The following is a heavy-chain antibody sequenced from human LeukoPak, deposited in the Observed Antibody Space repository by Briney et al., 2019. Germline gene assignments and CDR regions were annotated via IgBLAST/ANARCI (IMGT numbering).Heavy chain of an antibody. D-gene: IGHD6-13*01. V-gene: IGHV3-53*01. Sequence: WGSLRLTCAASGVTVSSNYMSWVRQAPRKGLEWVSVIYSGGSTYYADSVKGRFTISRDNSKNTLYLQMNSLRAEDTAVYYCARVGIAAAGTFDYWGQGTLVTVSS. J-gene: IGHJ4*02. CDR2: IYSGGST. CDR3: ARVGIAAAGTFDY. CDR1: GVTVSSNY.